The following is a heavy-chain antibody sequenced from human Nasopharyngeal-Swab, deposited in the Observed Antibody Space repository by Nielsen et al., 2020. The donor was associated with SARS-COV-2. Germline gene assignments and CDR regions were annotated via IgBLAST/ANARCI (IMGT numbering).Heavy chain of an antibody. CDR3: ARDLGYSYGPYYGMDV. Sequence: GESLKISCAASGFTFSTYTMHWVRQAPGKGLEWVSSITSTSSNMYYADSLKGRFTISRDNAKSSLYLQVNSLRAEDTAVYYCARDLGYSYGPYYGMDVWGQGTTVTVSS. J-gene: IGHJ6*02. CDR2: ITSTSSNM. V-gene: IGHV3-21*01. D-gene: IGHD5-18*01. CDR1: GFTFSTYT.